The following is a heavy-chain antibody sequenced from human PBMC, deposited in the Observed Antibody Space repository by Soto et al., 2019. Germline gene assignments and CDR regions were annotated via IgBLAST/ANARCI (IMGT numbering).Heavy chain of an antibody. Sequence: GGSLRLSCAAFGFTFSSYAMSWVRQAPGKGLEWVSAISGSGGSTYYADSVKGRFTISRDNSKNTLYLQMNSLRAEDTAVYYCACERSRGYSGYDPYLPDYWGQGTLVTVSS. CDR2: ISGSGGST. D-gene: IGHD5-12*01. CDR3: ACERSRGYSGYDPYLPDY. V-gene: IGHV3-23*01. J-gene: IGHJ4*02. CDR1: GFTFSSYA.